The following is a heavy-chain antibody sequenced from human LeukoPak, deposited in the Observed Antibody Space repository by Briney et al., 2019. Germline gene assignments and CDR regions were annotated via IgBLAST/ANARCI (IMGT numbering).Heavy chain of an antibody. CDR1: GYDFTNYW. CDR3: ASTGRINRGRDGRWAFDI. J-gene: IGHJ3*02. V-gene: IGHV5-51*01. Sequence: LGESLKISCKGSGYDFTNYWIAWVRQMPGKGLKSMGIIYPGDSDTRYSPSFQGQVTISADKAISTAYLQWSSLKASDTAMYYCASTGRINRGRDGRWAFDIWGQGTMVTVSS. D-gene: IGHD1-26*01. CDR2: IYPGDSDT.